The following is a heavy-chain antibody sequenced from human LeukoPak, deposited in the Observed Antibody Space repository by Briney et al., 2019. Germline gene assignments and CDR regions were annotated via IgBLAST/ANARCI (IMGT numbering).Heavy chain of an antibody. CDR1: GFTFDDYA. D-gene: IGHD2-15*01. V-gene: IGHV3-43*02. CDR3: AKDRPSAYGGYCSGGSCYGNWFDP. CDR2: ISGDGGGT. Sequence: GGSLRLSCAASGFTFDDYAMHWVGQAPGKGLEWVSLISGDGGGTYYADSVKGRFTISRDNSKNSLYLQMNSLRTEDTALYYCAKDRPSAYGGYCSGGSCYGNWFDPWGQGTLVTVSS. J-gene: IGHJ5*02.